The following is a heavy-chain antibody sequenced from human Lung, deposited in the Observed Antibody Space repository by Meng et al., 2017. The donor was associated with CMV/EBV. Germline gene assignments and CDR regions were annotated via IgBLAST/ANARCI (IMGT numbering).Heavy chain of an antibody. D-gene: IGHD1-7*01. Sequence: GEXXKISCQGSGYRFSDFWLGWVRQKPGKGLEWMGLSFPGDSKTIYSPSFQGQVTISGDKFINNDYLQWSSLEASDTAIYYCARGPGGTRATAGYGMDVWXQGTTVTVSS. V-gene: IGHV5-51*01. CDR2: SFPGDSKT. CDR3: ARGPGGTRATAGYGMDV. J-gene: IGHJ6*02. CDR1: GYRFSDFW.